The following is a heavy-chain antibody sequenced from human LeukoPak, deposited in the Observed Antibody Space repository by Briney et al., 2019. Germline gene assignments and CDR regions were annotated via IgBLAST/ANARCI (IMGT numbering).Heavy chain of an antibody. D-gene: IGHD3-3*01. CDR1: GGSISSSRYY. CDR3: ARQRMDFWSGYYEENMNYNWFDP. CDR2: IYYSGST. Sequence: KTSETLSLTCTVSGGSISSSRYYWGGIRQPPGKGLEWSVSIYYSGSTYYNPSHKSRVTISVDTSKTQFSLKLSSVTAADTAVYYCARQRMDFWSGYYEENMNYNWFDPWGQGTLVTVSS. J-gene: IGHJ5*02. V-gene: IGHV4-39*01.